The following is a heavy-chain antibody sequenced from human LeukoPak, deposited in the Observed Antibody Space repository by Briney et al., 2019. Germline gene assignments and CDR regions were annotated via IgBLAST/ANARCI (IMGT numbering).Heavy chain of an antibody. V-gene: IGHV2-5*01. J-gene: IGHJ4*02. CDR2: IYWNDDN. CDR1: GFSLSTSGVG. D-gene: IGHD4-17*01. CDR3: AHYGDYRFLYYFDY. Sequence: SGPTLVKPTQTLTLTCTFSGFSLSTSGVGVGWIRQPPGQALEWLALIYWNDDNRYSPSLKRRLTITKDTSKNQVVLTMTNMDPVDTATYYCAHYGDYRFLYYFDYWGQGTLVTVSS.